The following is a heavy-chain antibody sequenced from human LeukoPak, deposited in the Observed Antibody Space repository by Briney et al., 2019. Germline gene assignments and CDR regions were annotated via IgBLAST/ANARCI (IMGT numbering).Heavy chain of an antibody. D-gene: IGHD3-10*01. CDR2: IKQDGSEK. Sequence: GGSLRLSCAASGFTFSSYWMSWVRQAPGKGLEWVANIKQDGSEKYYVDSVKGRFTISRDNAKNSLYLQMNSLRAEDTAVYYCAGDFIGSSPYYFDYWGQGTLVTVSS. CDR3: AGDFIGSSPYYFDY. CDR1: GFTFSSYW. J-gene: IGHJ4*02. V-gene: IGHV3-7*01.